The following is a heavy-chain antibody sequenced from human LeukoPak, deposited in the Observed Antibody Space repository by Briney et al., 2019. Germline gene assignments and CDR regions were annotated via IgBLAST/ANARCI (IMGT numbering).Heavy chain of an antibody. J-gene: IGHJ3*02. CDR3: ARGLITMVRGVINLDAFDI. CDR2: FDPEDGET. V-gene: IGHV1-24*01. D-gene: IGHD3-10*01. CDR1: RYTLTELS. Sequence: GAPVKVSCKVSRYTLTELSMHWVRQAPGKGLEWMGGFDPEDGETIYAQKFQGRVTMTEDTSTDTAYMELSSLRSEDTAVYYCARGLITMVRGVINLDAFDIWGQGTMVTVSS.